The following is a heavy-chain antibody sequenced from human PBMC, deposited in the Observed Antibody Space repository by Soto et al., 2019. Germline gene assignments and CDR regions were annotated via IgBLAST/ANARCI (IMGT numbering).Heavy chain of an antibody. J-gene: IGHJ3*02. Sequence: SETLSLTCTVSGGSISSYYWSWIRQPPGKGLEWIGYIYYSGSTNYNPSLKSRVTISVDTSKNQFSLKLSSVTAADTAVYYCARGLEMATTGGAFDIWGQGTMVTVSS. D-gene: IGHD1-1*01. CDR1: GGSISSYY. V-gene: IGHV4-59*01. CDR3: ARGLEMATTGGAFDI. CDR2: IYYSGST.